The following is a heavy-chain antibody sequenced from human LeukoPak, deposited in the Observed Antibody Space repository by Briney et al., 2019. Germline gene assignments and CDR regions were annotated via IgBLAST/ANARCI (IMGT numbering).Heavy chain of an antibody. Sequence: SETLSLTCTVSGGSISSSSYYWGWIRQPPGKGLEWIGSIYYSGSTYYNPSLKSRVTISVDTSKNQFSLKLSSVTAADTAVYYWASPPDYYDSSGYYSGGQGPLVTVSS. V-gene: IGHV4-39*07. D-gene: IGHD3-22*01. CDR3: ASPPDYYDSSGYYS. CDR2: IYYSGST. CDR1: GGSISSSSYY. J-gene: IGHJ4*02.